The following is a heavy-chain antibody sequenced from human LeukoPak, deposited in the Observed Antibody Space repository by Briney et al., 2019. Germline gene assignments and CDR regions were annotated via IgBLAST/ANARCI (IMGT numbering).Heavy chain of an antibody. J-gene: IGHJ4*02. D-gene: IGHD4-17*01. CDR3: AGTLRSHDY. Sequence: SETLSLTCTVSGGSISSYYWSWIRQPPGKGLEWIGYIYYSGSTDYNPSLKSRVTISVDTSKNQFSLKLSSVTAADTAVYYCAGTLRSHDYWGQGTLVTVSS. CDR1: GGSISSYY. V-gene: IGHV4-59*08. CDR2: IYYSGST.